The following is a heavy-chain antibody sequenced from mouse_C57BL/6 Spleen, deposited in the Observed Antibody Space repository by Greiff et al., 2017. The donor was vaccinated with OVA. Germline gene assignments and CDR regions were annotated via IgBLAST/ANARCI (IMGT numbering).Heavy chain of an antibody. CDR1: GFSLTSYG. D-gene: IGHD2-4*01. CDR2: IWSGGST. CDR3: ARSGITTNYYAMDY. V-gene: IGHV2-2*01. J-gene: IGHJ4*01. Sequence: VKLMESGPGLVQPSQSLSITCTVSGFSLTSYGVHWVRQSPGKGLEWLGVIWSGGSTDYNAAFISRLSISKDNSKSQVFFKMNSLQADDTAIYYCARSGITTNYYAMDYWGQGTSVTVSS.